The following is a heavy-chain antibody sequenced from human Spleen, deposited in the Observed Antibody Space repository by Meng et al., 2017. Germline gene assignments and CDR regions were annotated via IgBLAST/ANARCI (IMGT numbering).Heavy chain of an antibody. V-gene: IGHV3-23*01. CDR2: ISDSGGST. Sequence: GGSLRLSCAASGFTFSNSAMSWVRQAPGKGLEWVSVISDSGGSTDYADSVKGRFTISRDNSKNTLYLQMNSLRAEDTAVYYCAKPIYSKSYYYGMDVWGQGTTVTVSS. CDR1: GFTFSNSA. J-gene: IGHJ6*02. D-gene: IGHD4-11*01. CDR3: AKPIYSKSYYYGMDV.